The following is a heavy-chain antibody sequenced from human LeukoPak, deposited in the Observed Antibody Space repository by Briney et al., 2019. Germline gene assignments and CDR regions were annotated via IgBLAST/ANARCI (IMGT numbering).Heavy chain of an antibody. J-gene: IGHJ4*02. CDR1: GFTFSSYG. CDR2: IWYDGSNK. V-gene: IGHV3-33*01. D-gene: IGHD3-3*01. CDR3: ARDRQDLWSGYPKYYLDY. Sequence: PGRSLRLSCVASGFTFSSYGMHWVRQAPGKGLEWVAVIWYDGSNKYYADSVKGRFTISRDNPKNTLYLQMNSLRAEDTAVYYCARDRQDLWSGYPKYYLDYWGQGTLVTVSS.